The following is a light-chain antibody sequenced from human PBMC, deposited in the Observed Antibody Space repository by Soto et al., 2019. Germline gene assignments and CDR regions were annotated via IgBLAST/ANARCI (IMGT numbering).Light chain of an antibody. CDR2: EVT. V-gene: IGLV2-8*01. CDR3: SAHAGSNNYV. CDR1: SRDVGAYSS. Sequence: QPALTQPAPAPGSPGQSVTVSCAGTSRDVGAYSSVAWYQQHPGKAPKLIIYEVTKRPSGVPDRFSGARSGNTAFLTVSGLQADDEADYYCSAHAGSNNYVFGTGTKVTVL. J-gene: IGLJ1*01.